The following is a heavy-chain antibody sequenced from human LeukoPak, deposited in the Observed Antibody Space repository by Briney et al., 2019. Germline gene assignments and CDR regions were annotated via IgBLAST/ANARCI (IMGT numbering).Heavy chain of an antibody. D-gene: IGHD5-24*01. Sequence: SETLTLTCNVSGDSLTSHFWSWIRQTPGKGLEWICYVFHSGTTNYSPSLKSRVNISLDTSKKQFYLRLASVTAGDTAVYYCARRMATVTDAFDIWGRGTMVSVSS. CDR2: VFHSGTT. V-gene: IGHV4-59*08. CDR3: ARRMATVTDAFDI. CDR1: GDSLTSHF. J-gene: IGHJ3*02.